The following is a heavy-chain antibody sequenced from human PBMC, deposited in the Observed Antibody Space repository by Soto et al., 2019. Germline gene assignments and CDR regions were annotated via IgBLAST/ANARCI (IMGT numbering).Heavy chain of an antibody. CDR2: IKHDGSDI. CDR3: ARGPYGNGYGAFGI. V-gene: IGHV3-7*03. D-gene: IGHD3-22*01. J-gene: IGHJ3*02. CDR1: GFTFSDYW. Sequence: GGSLRLSCAASGFTFSDYWMSWVRLSPGKGLEWVANIKHDGSDIRYVDSVKGRFTMSRDNAENSLYLQMSSLGAEDTAMYYCARGPYGNGYGAFGIWGQGTMGTVSS.